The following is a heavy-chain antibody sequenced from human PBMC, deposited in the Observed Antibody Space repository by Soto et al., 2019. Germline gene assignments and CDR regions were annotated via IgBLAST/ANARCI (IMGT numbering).Heavy chain of an antibody. Sequence: SETLSLTCTVSGGSISSGDYYWSWIRQPPGKGLEWIGCIYYSGSTYYNPSLKSRVTISVDTSKNQFSLKLSSVTAADTAVYYCARGGAAADYNWFDPWGQGTLVTVSS. D-gene: IGHD6-13*01. V-gene: IGHV4-30-4*01. CDR2: IYYSGST. CDR3: ARGGAAADYNWFDP. J-gene: IGHJ5*02. CDR1: GGSISSGDYY.